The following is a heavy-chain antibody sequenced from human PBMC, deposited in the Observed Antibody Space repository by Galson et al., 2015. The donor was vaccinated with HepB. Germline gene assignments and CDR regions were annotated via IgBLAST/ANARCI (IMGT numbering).Heavy chain of an antibody. CDR2: IYYSGST. D-gene: IGHD1-26*01. V-gene: IGHV4-39*01. J-gene: IGHJ3*02. CDR1: GGSISSSSYY. CDR3: ARHFGRGPFDI. Sequence: LSLTCTVSGGSISSSSYYWGWIRQPPGTGLEWIGSIYYSGSTYYNPSLKSRVTIFVDTSNNHVSLKLSSVTAADTAVYYCARHFGRGPFDIWGQGTMVTVSS.